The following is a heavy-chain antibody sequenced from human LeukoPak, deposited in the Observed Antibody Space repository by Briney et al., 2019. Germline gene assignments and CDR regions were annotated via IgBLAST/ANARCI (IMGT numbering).Heavy chain of an antibody. D-gene: IGHD5-12*01. CDR2: NYYSGTT. CDR3: ARGAYATHFDS. J-gene: IGHJ4*02. CDR1: AGSISSYY. Sequence: SETLSLTCTVSAGSISSYYWSWIRQPPGKGLEWIGYNYYSGTTNYSPSLKSRVTIAVDTSKNQFSLKLISVTAADTAVYYCARGAYATHFDSWGQGTLVTVSS. V-gene: IGHV4-59*01.